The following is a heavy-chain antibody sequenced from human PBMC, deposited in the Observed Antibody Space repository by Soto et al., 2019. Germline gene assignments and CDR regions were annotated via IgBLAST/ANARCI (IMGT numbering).Heavy chain of an antibody. CDR2: MYPDDSDI. V-gene: IGHV5-51*01. CDR3: ATAYVYDFENSNYYRDAFDI. Sequence: GESLKISCKSSRYSFSFYWIGWVRQMPGKGLEWMAIMYPDDSDIRYSPSIEAHVTISADKSTSTAFLQWSSLKASDTAMYYCATAYVYDFENSNYYRDAFDIWGQGTLVTVSS. D-gene: IGHD3-22*01. CDR1: RYSFSFYW. J-gene: IGHJ3*02.